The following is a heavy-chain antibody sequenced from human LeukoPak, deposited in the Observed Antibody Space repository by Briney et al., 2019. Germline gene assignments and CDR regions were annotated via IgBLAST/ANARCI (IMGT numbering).Heavy chain of an antibody. CDR3: ARGDRLEQYYYYYMDV. CDR2: INPNSGGT. CDR1: GYTFTGYY. Sequence: ASVKVSRKASGYTFTGYYMHWVRQAPGQGLEWMGWINPNSGGTNYAQKFQGRVTMTRDTSISTAYMELSRLRSDDTAVYYCARGDRLEQYYYYYMDVWGKGTTVTVSS. D-gene: IGHD1/OR15-1a*01. V-gene: IGHV1-2*02. J-gene: IGHJ6*03.